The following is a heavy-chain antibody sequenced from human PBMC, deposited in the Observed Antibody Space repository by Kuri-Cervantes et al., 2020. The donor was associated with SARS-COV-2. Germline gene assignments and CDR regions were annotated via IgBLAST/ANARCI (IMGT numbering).Heavy chain of an antibody. CDR1: GFTFSSYW. Sequence: GSLRLSCAASGFTFSSYWMSWVRQAPGKWLEWIGHIDTSGSNNYNPSLKSRVTMSIDTSKNQFSLNLSSVTAADTAVYYCARVSPRTFCSSINCDYYYYMDVWGKGTTVTVSS. CDR2: IDTSGSN. D-gene: IGHD2-2*01. CDR3: ARVSPRTFCSSINCDYYYYMDV. V-gene: IGHV4-59*10. J-gene: IGHJ6*03.